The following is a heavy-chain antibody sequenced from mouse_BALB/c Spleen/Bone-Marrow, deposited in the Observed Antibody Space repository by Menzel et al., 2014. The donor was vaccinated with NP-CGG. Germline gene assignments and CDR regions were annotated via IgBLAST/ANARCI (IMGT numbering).Heavy chain of an antibody. CDR1: GFTFSSYT. J-gene: IGHJ4*01. CDR3: ARQLGLRWAMDY. CDR2: ISNGGGST. V-gene: IGHV5-12-2*01. D-gene: IGHD3-1*01. Sequence: EVQGVESGGGLVQPGGSLKLSCAASGFTFSSYTVSWVRQTPEKRLEWVAYISNGGGSTYYPDTVKGRFTIPGDNAKNTLYLQMSSLKSEDAAMYYCARQLGLRWAMDYWGQGTSVTVSS.